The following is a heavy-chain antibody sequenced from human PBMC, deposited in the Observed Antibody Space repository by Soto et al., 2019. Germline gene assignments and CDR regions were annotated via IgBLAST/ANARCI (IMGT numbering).Heavy chain of an antibody. CDR3: ARSRRSSWYSDY. D-gene: IGHD6-13*01. V-gene: IGHV1-18*04. Sequence: ASVKVSCKASGYSFTTYGFSWVRQAPGQGLECVGWISAHNGDTHYSQKFQGRVTLTTDTSTNTGYMELRSLTSDDTAVYFCARSRRSSWYSDYWGQVTLVTVSS. CDR2: ISAHNGDT. CDR1: GYSFTTYG. J-gene: IGHJ4*02.